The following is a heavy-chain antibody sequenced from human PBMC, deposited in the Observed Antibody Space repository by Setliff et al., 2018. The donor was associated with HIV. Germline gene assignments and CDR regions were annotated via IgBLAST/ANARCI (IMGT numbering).Heavy chain of an antibody. Sequence: ASVKVSCAASGFTVSGNYMNWVRQAPGKGLEWVSVIYSGSSTYYAESVKGRFTISRDNSRNTLYLQMNSLRTEDTAVYYCAKDWGSRLSYSFYYMDVWGKGTTVTVSS. D-gene: IGHD3-16*01. V-gene: IGHV3-66*02. CDR1: GFTVSGNY. CDR3: AKDWGSRLSYSFYYMDV. J-gene: IGHJ6*03. CDR2: IYSGSST.